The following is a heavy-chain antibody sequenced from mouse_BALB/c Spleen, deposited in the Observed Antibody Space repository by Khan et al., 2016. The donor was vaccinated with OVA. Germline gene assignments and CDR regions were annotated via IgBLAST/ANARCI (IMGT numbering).Heavy chain of an antibody. D-gene: IGHD2-10*01. Sequence: VQLVESGPGLVAPSQSLSITCTVSGFSLTGYGVNWVRQPPGKGLEWLGMIWGDGSTDYNSALKYSLSIRKANSKSQMFLKITSHQTEDTARYYCARAYYGNYREAMDYWGQGTSVTVSS. CDR3: ARAYYGNYREAMDY. CDR2: IWGDGST. J-gene: IGHJ4*01. V-gene: IGHV2-6-7*01. CDR1: GFSLTGYG.